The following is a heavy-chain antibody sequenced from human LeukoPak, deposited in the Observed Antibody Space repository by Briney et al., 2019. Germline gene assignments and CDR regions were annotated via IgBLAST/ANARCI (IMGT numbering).Heavy chain of an antibody. CDR1: GFNFIDYS. CDR2: IGISSVNT. J-gene: IGHJ4*01. V-gene: IGHV3-48*01. D-gene: IGHD5-12*01. Sequence: PGGSLRLSCAASGFNFIDYSMNWVRQAPGKGLEWISYIGISSVNTKYPDSVKGRFTISRDKDRNSLYLQMNSLRVEDTAMYYCARDHRYAFDNWGHGTLVTVSS. CDR3: ARDHRYAFDN.